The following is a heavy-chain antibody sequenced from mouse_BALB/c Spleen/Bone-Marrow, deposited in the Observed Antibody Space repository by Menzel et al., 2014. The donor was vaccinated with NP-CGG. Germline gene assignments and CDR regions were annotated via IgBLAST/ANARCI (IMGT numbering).Heavy chain of an antibody. Sequence: EVKLVESGGGLVQPGGSRKLSCAASGFTFSSFGMHWVRQAPEKGLEWVAYISSGSSNIYYADTVKGRFTISRDNPKNTLFLQMTSLRPEDTAMYYCTRGGNWDDFDYWGQGTTLTVSS. CDR2: ISSGSSNI. J-gene: IGHJ2*01. V-gene: IGHV5-17*02. CDR1: GFTFSSFG. D-gene: IGHD4-1*01. CDR3: TRGGNWDDFDY.